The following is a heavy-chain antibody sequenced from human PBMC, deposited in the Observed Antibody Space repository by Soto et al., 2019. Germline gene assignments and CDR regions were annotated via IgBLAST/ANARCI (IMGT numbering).Heavy chain of an antibody. CDR2: IIPILGIA. V-gene: IGHV1-69*02. J-gene: IGHJ6*03. CDR1: GGTFSSYT. D-gene: IGHD2-15*01. Sequence: GASVKVSCKASGGTFSSYTISWVRQAPGQGLEWMGRIIPILGIANYAQKFQGRVTITADKSTSTAYMGLSSLRSEDTAVYYCARNKRYCSGGSCYSGYYYYYMDVWGKGTTVTVSS. CDR3: ARNKRYCSGGSCYSGYYYYYMDV.